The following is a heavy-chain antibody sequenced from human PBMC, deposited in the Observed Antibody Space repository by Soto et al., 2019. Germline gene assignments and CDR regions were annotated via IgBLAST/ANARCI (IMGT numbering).Heavy chain of an antibody. V-gene: IGHV1-8*01. J-gene: IGHJ5*02. CDR2: MNPNSGNG. CDR1: GYAFSNND. CDR3: ARMATSGTLNWFDP. Sequence: QVQLVQSGAEVKEPGASVKVSCQASGYAFSNNDISWVQHVTGQGLEWMGWMNPNSGNGGYAQKFQGRVTMTRDTSTSTAYMELTSLASDDTAVYYCARMATSGTLNWFDPWGQGTLVTVSS.